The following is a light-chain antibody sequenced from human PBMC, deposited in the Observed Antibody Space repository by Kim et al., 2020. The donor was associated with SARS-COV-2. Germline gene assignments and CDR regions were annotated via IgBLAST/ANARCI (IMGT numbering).Light chain of an antibody. CDR1: NIGSKS. V-gene: IGLV3-21*04. CDR2: NDS. Sequence: APGKTARITCGGDNIGSKSVHWYQQKPGQAPVLVICNDSDRPSGIPERFSGSNSGNTATLTISRVEAGDEAVYYCQVWDSSSDHVVFGGGTQLTVL. J-gene: IGLJ2*01. CDR3: QVWDSSSDHVV.